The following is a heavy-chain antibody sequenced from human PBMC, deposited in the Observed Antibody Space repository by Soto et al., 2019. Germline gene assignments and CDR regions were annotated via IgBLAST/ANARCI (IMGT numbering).Heavy chain of an antibody. CDR3: ARGGAMGGDY. Sequence: GWSLRLSCTASGFTFNTHWMHWVRQAPGKGLVWVSRIYFDGITTNYADSVKGRLTVSRDNAKNTVYLHVNTLRDEDTAVYYCARGGAMGGDYWGLGTLVNV. D-gene: IGHD1-26*01. CDR2: IYFDGITT. J-gene: IGHJ4*02. V-gene: IGHV3-74*01. CDR1: GFTFNTHW.